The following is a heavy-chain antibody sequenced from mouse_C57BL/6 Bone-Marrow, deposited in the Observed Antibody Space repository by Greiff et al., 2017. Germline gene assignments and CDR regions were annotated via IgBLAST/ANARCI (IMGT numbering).Heavy chain of an antibody. CDR1: GYTFTSYW. J-gene: IGHJ2*01. D-gene: IGHD2-1*01. CDR2: IDPSDSYT. V-gene: IGHV1-69*01. CDR3: ARWEDGKGGFDY. Sequence: QVQLQQPGAELVMPGASVKLSCKASGYTFTSYWMHWVKQRPGQGLEWIGEIDPSDSYTNYNQKFKGKSTLTVDKSSSTAYMQLSSLTSEDSAVYYCARWEDGKGGFDYWGQGTTLTVSS.